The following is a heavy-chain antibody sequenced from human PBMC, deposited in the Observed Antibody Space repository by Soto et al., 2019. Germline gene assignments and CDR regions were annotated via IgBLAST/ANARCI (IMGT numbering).Heavy chain of an antibody. CDR3: AADYYDSSGAGDFDY. J-gene: IGHJ4*02. D-gene: IGHD3-22*01. Sequence: SETLSLTCTVSGGSVSSGSYYWSWIRQPPGKGLEWIGYIYYSGSTNYNPSLKSRVTISVDTSKNQFSLKLSSVTAADTAVYYCAADYYDSSGAGDFDYWGQGTLVTVCS. CDR2: IYYSGST. V-gene: IGHV4-61*01. CDR1: GGSVSSGSYY.